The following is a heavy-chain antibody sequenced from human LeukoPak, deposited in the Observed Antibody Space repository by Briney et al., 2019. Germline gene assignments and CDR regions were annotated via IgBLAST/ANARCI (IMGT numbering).Heavy chain of an antibody. CDR2: IYTTGIT. CDR3: ARGKVVAGTPGQNSWDS. V-gene: IGHV4-4*07. D-gene: IGHD6-19*01. CDR1: GGSISTYY. J-gene: IGHJ4*02. Sequence: SETLSLTCTVSGGSISTYYWNWIRQPAGKGLEWIGRIYTTGITNYNPSLKSRVSVSVDTSKNQFSLKLSSVIAADTAVYYCARGKVVAGTPGQNSWDSWGQGTLVTVSS.